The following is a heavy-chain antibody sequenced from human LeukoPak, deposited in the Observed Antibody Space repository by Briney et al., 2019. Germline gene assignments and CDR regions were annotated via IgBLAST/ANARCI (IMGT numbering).Heavy chain of an antibody. D-gene: IGHD3-22*01. J-gene: IGHJ1*01. Sequence: PGRSLRLSCAASGFTFDDYAMHWVRQAPGKGLEWVSGISWNSGSIGYADSVKGRFTISRDNAKNSLYLQTNSLRAEDTALYYCAKPTTMIVVEGYFQHWGQGTLVTVSS. CDR1: GFTFDDYA. CDR3: AKPTTMIVVEGYFQH. V-gene: IGHV3-9*01. CDR2: ISWNSGSI.